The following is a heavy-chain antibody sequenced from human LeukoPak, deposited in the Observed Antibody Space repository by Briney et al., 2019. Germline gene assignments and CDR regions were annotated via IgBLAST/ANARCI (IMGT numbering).Heavy chain of an antibody. J-gene: IGHJ4*02. Sequence: PGGSLRLSCAASGFTFSSYWMSWVRQAPGKGLEWVANIRGDGSQKYYVDSVKGRFTISRDYGKNSLYLQMNSLIDADTAVYYCARDYSASGSHDYWGQGTLVTVSS. CDR1: GFTFSSYW. CDR2: IRGDGSQK. CDR3: ARDYSASGSHDY. D-gene: IGHD3-10*01. V-gene: IGHV3-7*04.